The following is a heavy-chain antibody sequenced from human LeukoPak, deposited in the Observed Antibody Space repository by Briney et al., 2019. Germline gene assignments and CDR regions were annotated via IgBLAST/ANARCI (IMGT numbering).Heavy chain of an antibody. Sequence: PGGSLRLSCAASGFTFSSYSMNWVRQAPGKGLEWVGRIKSKTDGGTTDYAAPVKGRFTISRDDSKNTLYLQMNSLTTEDTAVYFCAHRDTTMVRVDYWGQGTLVTVSS. V-gene: IGHV3-15*01. D-gene: IGHD5-18*01. CDR1: GFTFSSYS. CDR2: IKSKTDGGTT. J-gene: IGHJ4*02. CDR3: AHRDTTMVRVDY.